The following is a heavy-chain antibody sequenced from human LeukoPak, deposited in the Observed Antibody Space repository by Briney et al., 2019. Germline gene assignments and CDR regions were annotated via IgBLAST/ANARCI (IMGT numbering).Heavy chain of an antibody. J-gene: IGHJ4*02. CDR2: ISGSGGSS. CDR3: AKDGLDYYDSSGYSDDYFDY. V-gene: IGHV3-23*01. Sequence: GGTLRLSCAASGFTFSSYGMSWVRQAPGKGLEWVSAISGSGGSSYYADYVKGRFTISRDNYKNTLYLQMNSLRAEDTAVYYCAKDGLDYYDSSGYSDDYFDYWGQGTLVTVSS. D-gene: IGHD3-22*01. CDR1: GFTFSSYG.